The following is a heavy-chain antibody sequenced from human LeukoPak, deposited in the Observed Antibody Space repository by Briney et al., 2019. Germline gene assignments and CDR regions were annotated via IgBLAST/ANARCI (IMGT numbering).Heavy chain of an antibody. CDR3: ARVRGYYDSSGYYSP. CDR2: IKQDGSEK. Sequence: GGSLRLSCAASGFTFSSFWMSWVRQAPGKGLEWVANIKQDGSEKYYVDSVKGRFTISRDNAKDSLYLQMNSLKAEDTAVYYCARVRGYYDSSGYYSPWGQGTLVTVSS. D-gene: IGHD3-22*01. CDR1: GFTFSSFW. J-gene: IGHJ5*02. V-gene: IGHV3-7*01.